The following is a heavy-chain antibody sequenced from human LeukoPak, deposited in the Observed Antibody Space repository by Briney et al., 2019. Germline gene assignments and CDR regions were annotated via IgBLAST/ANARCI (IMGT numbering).Heavy chain of an antibody. V-gene: IGHV4-34*01. J-gene: IGHJ4*02. CDR2: INHSGST. CDR1: GGSFSGYY. CDR3: AREGGDYYDSSGYYYGY. Sequence: SETLSLTCAVYGGSFSGYYWSWIRQPPGKGLEWIGEINHSGSTNYNPSLKSRVTISVDASKNQFSLKLSSVTAADTAVYYCAREGGDYYDSSGYYYGYWGQGTLVTVSS. D-gene: IGHD3-22*01.